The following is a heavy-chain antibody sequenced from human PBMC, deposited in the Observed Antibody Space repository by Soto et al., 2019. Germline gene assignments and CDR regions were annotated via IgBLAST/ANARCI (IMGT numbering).Heavy chain of an antibody. CDR2: ISGSGGST. J-gene: IGHJ6*02. CDR1: GFTFSSYA. CDR3: AKLSGSHNYYYYGMDV. Sequence: PGGSLRLSCTASGFTFSSYAMSWVRQAPGKGLEWVSAISGSGGSTYYADSVKGRFTISRDNSKNTLYLQMNSLRAEDTAVYYCAKLSGSHNYYYYGMDVWGQGTTVTVSS. V-gene: IGHV3-23*01. D-gene: IGHD6-19*01.